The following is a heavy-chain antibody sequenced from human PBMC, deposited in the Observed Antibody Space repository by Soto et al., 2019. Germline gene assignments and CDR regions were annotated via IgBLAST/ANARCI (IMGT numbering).Heavy chain of an antibody. Sequence: GGSLRLSCAASGFYFNSYAMSWVRQAPGKGLEWVSHIGANGDSTYYADSVKGRFTISRDNSKNTLYLQMESLRAEDTAVYYCARSTITIFGVVIDYGMDVWGQGTTVTVSS. CDR3: ARSTITIFGVVIDYGMDV. CDR2: IGANGDST. V-gene: IGHV3-23*01. CDR1: GFYFNSYA. J-gene: IGHJ6*02. D-gene: IGHD3-3*01.